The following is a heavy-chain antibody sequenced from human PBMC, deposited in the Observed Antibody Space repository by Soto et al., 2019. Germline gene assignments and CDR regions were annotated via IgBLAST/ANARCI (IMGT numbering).Heavy chain of an antibody. V-gene: IGHV3-23*01. CDR1: GFTFSSYA. CDR3: AKDLYAYSSSWPLDY. D-gene: IGHD6-13*01. Sequence: GGSLRLSCAASGFTFSSYAMSWVRQAPGKGLEWISAISGSGGSTYYADSVKGRFTISRDNSKNTLYLQMNSLRAEDTAVYYCAKDLYAYSSSWPLDYWGQGTLVTVSS. J-gene: IGHJ4*02. CDR2: ISGSGGST.